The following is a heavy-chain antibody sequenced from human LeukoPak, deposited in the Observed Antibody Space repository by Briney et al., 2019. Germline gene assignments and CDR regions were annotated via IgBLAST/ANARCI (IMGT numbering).Heavy chain of an antibody. CDR2: IIPIFGTA. D-gene: IGHD6-6*01. CDR1: GYTFTSYG. Sequence: SVKVSCKASGYTFTSYGISWVRQAPGQGLEWMGGIIPIFGTANYAQKFQGRVTITADESTSTAYVELSSLRSEDTAVYYCARTVVYSSSSPYYYGMDVWGQGTTVTVSS. V-gene: IGHV1-69*13. CDR3: ARTVVYSSSSPYYYGMDV. J-gene: IGHJ6*02.